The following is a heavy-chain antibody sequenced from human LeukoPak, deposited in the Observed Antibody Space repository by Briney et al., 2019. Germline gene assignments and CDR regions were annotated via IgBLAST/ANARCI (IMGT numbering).Heavy chain of an antibody. D-gene: IGHD1-26*01. V-gene: IGHV3-23*01. CDR2: ISGSGGST. J-gene: IGHJ2*01. Sequence: GGSLRLSCAASGFTFSSYAMSWVRQAPGKGLEWVSAISGSGGSTYYADSVKGRFTISRDNAKNSLYLQMNSLRAEDTAVYYCASLSSIYYSGSYYWYFDLWGRGTLVTVSS. CDR3: ASLSSIYYSGSYYWYFDL. CDR1: GFTFSSYA.